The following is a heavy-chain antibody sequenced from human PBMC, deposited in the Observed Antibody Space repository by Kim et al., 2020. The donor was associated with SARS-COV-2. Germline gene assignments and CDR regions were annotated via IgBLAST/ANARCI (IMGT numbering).Heavy chain of an antibody. CDR2: ITGGSNTI. Sequence: PGGSLRLSCAASGFNFNVYSMNWVRQAQGRGLEWISYITGGSNTIYYADSVKGRFTISRDNARNSLDLQMNSLRDEDTAIYYCTRGLQWAFDFWGPGSLVIVSS. CDR3: TRGLQWAFDF. J-gene: IGHJ4*02. CDR1: GFNFNVYS. V-gene: IGHV3-48*02. D-gene: IGHD6-19*01.